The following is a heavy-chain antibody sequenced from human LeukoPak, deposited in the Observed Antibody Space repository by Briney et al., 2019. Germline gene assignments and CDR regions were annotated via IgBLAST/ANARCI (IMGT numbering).Heavy chain of an antibody. CDR1: GFTFSSYA. CDR2: ISYDGSNK. D-gene: IGHD3-10*01. V-gene: IGHV3-30*04. Sequence: PGGSLRLSCAASGFTFSSYAMHWVRQAPGKGLEWVAVISYDGSNKYYADSVKGRFTISRDNSKNTLYLQMNSLRAEDTAVYYCARRRRGWFGELRPLDYWGQGTLVTVSS. CDR3: ARRRRGWFGELRPLDY. J-gene: IGHJ4*02.